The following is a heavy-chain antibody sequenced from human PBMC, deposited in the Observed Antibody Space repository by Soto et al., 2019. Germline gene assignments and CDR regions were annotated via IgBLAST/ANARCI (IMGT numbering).Heavy chain of an antibody. CDR1: GGTFKTYT. CDR2: IIPRYDSA. Sequence: QVQLVQSGAELKKPGSSVNVSCAASGGTFKTYTINWVRQAPGQGLEWIGQIIPRYDSANYAQRFKGRVTISADKSTYIAYMELRGLRSEDTALYYCATWRTYSGSYCFDYWGQGTLVSVSS. D-gene: IGHD1-26*01. CDR3: ATWRTYSGSYCFDY. V-gene: IGHV1-69*06. J-gene: IGHJ4*02.